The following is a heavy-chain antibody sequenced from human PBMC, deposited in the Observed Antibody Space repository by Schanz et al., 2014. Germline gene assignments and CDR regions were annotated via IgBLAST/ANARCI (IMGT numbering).Heavy chain of an antibody. J-gene: IGHJ6*03. CDR1: GFTFSRYG. CDR2: VWSDGNTK. V-gene: IGHV3-33*01. Sequence: QVQLVESGGGVVQPGRSLRLSCAASGFTFSRYGMHWVRQAPGKGLEWVALVWSDGNTKYYVDSVKGRFTISRDNSMNTLHLQMDGLRVEDTAVYYCARDAVALVPEYFMDVWGKGTPVTVSS. CDR3: ARDAVALVPEYFMDV. D-gene: IGHD2-15*01.